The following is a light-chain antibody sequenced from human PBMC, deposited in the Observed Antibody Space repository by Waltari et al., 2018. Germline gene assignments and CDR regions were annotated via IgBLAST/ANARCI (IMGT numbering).Light chain of an antibody. CDR2: DLT. Sequence: QSVLTQPATVSGSPGQSITISCPGSSHDVDHFKYVAWYQHHPDKAPKLILFDLTTRASGFSIRFSGSKSANTASLTISGLQAEDEAFYYCSSHTTRSLLGVFGGGTKLTVL. V-gene: IGLV2-14*03. CDR3: SSHTTRSLLGV. J-gene: IGLJ3*02. CDR1: SHDVDHFKY.